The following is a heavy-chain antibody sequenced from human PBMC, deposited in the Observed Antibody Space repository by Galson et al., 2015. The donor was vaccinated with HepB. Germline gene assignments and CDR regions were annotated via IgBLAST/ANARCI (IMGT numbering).Heavy chain of an antibody. Sequence: SLRLSCAASGFTFITYWMSWVRQAPGKGLAWVANIKQDGSEKYYVDSVKCRFTISRDNAKNSLYLQMNSLRDDDTSVYYCARGRSGYEKDMSYYYGMDVWGQGTTVTVSS. D-gene: IGHD5-12*01. CDR2: IKQDGSEK. J-gene: IGHJ6*02. CDR1: GFTFITYW. V-gene: IGHV3-7*01. CDR3: ARGRSGYEKDMSYYYGMDV.